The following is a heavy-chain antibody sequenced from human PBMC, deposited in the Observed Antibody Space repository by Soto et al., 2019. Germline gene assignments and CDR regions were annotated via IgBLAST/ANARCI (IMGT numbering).Heavy chain of an antibody. V-gene: IGHV3-74*01. D-gene: IGHD3-22*01. J-gene: IGHJ4*02. CDR3: ARDVESYYDSSGYADY. Sequence: EVQLVESGGGLVQPGGSLRLSCAASGFTFSSYWMHWVRQAPGKGLVWVSRINSDGGSTSYADSVKGRFTISRDNVKNTLYLQMNSLSAEDTGVYYCARDVESYYDSSGYADYWGQGTLVTVSS. CDR1: GFTFSSYW. CDR2: INSDGGST.